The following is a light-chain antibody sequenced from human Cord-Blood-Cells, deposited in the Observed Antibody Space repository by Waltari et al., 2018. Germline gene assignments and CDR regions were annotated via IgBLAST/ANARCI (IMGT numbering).Light chain of an antibody. CDR2: GNS. Sequence: QSVLTQPPSVSGAPGQRVTISCTGSSSNIGAGYDVHWYQQLPGTPPKLLICGNSNRPSGVPDRFSGSKSGTSASLAITGLQAEDEADYYCQSYDSSLSGWVFGGGTKLTVL. CDR3: QSYDSSLSGWV. V-gene: IGLV1-40*01. CDR1: SSNIGAGYD. J-gene: IGLJ3*02.